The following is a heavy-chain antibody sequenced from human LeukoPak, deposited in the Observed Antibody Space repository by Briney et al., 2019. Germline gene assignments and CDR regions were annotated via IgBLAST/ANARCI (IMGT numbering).Heavy chain of an antibody. D-gene: IGHD6-6*01. Sequence: SETLSLTCAVYGGSFSGCYWSWIRQPPGKGLEWIGEINHSGSTNYNPSLKSRVTISVDTSKNQFSLKLSSVTAADTAVYYCAREEYSSSSGRYFDYWGQGTLVTVSS. CDR3: AREEYSSSSGRYFDY. V-gene: IGHV4-34*01. CDR2: INHSGST. J-gene: IGHJ4*02. CDR1: GGSFSGCY.